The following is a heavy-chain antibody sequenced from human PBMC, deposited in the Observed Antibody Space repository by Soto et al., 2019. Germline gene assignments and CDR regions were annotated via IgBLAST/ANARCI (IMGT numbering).Heavy chain of an antibody. Sequence: ASVKVSCKASGYTFTSYYMHWVRQAPGQGLEWMGIINPSGGSTSYAQKFQGRVTMTRDTSTGTVYMELSSLRSEDTAVYYCAREDIVVVVAAREYYFDYWGQGTLVTVSS. CDR3: AREDIVVVVAAREYYFDY. CDR1: GYTFTSYY. CDR2: INPSGGST. D-gene: IGHD2-15*01. J-gene: IGHJ4*02. V-gene: IGHV1-46*03.